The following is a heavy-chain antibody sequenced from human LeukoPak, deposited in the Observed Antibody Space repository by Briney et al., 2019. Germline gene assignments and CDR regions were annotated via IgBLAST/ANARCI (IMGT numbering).Heavy chain of an antibody. D-gene: IGHD2-15*01. CDR1: GFTFDDYA. Sequence: GGSLRLSCAASGFTFDDYAMPWVRQAPGKGLEGVSGISWNSGSIGYADSVKGRFTISRDNAKNSLYLQMNSLRAEDTALYYCAKDRASGGGYYFDYWGQGTLVTVSS. V-gene: IGHV3-9*01. CDR2: ISWNSGSI. J-gene: IGHJ4*02. CDR3: AKDRASGGGYYFDY.